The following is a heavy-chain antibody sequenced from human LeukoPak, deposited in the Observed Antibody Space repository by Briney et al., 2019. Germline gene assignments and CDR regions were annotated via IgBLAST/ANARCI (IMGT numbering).Heavy chain of an antibody. Sequence: ASVKVSCKVSGYTLTELSMHWVRQAPGKGLEWMGGFDPKDGETIYAQKFQGRVTMTEDTSTDTAYMELSSLRSEDTAVYYCATERGSSGYPDYWGQGTLVTVSS. CDR2: FDPKDGET. J-gene: IGHJ4*02. CDR1: GYTLTELS. D-gene: IGHD3-22*01. V-gene: IGHV1-24*01. CDR3: ATERGSSGYPDY.